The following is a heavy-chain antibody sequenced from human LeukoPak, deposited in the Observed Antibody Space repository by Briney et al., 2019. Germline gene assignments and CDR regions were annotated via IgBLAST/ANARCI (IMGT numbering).Heavy chain of an antibody. CDR2: ISSDGGST. D-gene: IGHD3-22*01. J-gene: IGHJ1*01. CDR1: GFTFSSYL. V-gene: IGHV3-64*04. CDR3: AKDRGWLYYYDSSGYDEYFQH. Sequence: QTGGSLRLSCAASGFTFSSYLMHWVRQAPGKGLEYVSSISSDGGSTYYADSVKGRFTISRDNSKNTLYLQMNSLRAEDTAVYYCAKDRGWLYYYDSSGYDEYFQHWGQGTLVTVSS.